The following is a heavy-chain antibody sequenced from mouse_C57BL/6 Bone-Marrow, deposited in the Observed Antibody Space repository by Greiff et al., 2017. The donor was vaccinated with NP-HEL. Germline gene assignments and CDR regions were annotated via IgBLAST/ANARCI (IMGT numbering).Heavy chain of an antibody. V-gene: IGHV10-3*01. CDR2: IRSKSSNYAT. CDR1: GFTFNTYA. D-gene: IGHD1-1*01. CDR3: VRVGVATEAMDY. Sequence: EVMLVESGGGLVQPKGSLKLSCAASGFTFNTYAMHWVRQAPGKGLEWVARIRSKSSNYATYYAESVKDRFTISRDDSQSMLYLQMYNLKTEDTAMYYCVRVGVATEAMDYWGQGTSVTVSS. J-gene: IGHJ4*01.